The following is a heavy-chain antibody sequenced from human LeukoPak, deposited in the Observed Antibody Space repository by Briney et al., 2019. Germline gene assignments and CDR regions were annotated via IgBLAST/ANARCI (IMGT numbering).Heavy chain of an antibody. J-gene: IGHJ4*02. Sequence: PGESLRLSCAASGFTFSSYFMGWVRQAPGKGLEWVSSISSSSSYIYYADSVKGRFTISRDNAKNSLYLQVNSLRAEDTAVYYCARDPRPAPRGTFDYWGQGTLVTVSS. V-gene: IGHV3-21*01. CDR1: GFTFSSYF. D-gene: IGHD2-2*01. CDR2: ISSSSSYI. CDR3: ARDPRPAPRGTFDY.